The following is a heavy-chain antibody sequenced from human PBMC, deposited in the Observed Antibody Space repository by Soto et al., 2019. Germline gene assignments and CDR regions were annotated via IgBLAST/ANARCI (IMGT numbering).Heavy chain of an antibody. CDR2: ISAYNGNT. V-gene: IGHV1-18*01. J-gene: IGHJ4*02. Sequence: ASVKVSCKASGYTFTSYDISWVRQAPGQGLEWMGWISAYNGNTNYAQKLQGRVTMTTDTSTSTAYMELRSLRSDDTAVYYCARDEGDYYYGSGSFDYWGQGTLVTVSS. D-gene: IGHD3-10*01. CDR3: ARDEGDYYYGSGSFDY. CDR1: GYTFTSYD.